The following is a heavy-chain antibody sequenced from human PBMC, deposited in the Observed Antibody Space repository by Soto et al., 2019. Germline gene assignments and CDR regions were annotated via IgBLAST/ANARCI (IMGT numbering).Heavy chain of an antibody. CDR1: GGTFSSYA. Sequence: SVKVSCKASGGTFSSYAISWVRQAPGQGLGWMGGIIPIFGTANYAQKFQGRVTITADKSTSTAYMELSSLRSEDTAVYYCARPIAVAGTGNWFDPWGQGTLVTVSS. CDR2: IIPIFGTA. CDR3: ARPIAVAGTGNWFDP. J-gene: IGHJ5*02. D-gene: IGHD6-19*01. V-gene: IGHV1-69*06.